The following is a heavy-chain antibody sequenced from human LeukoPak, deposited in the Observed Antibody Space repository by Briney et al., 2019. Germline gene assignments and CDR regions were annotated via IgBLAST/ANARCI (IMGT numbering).Heavy chain of an antibody. J-gene: IGHJ3*02. D-gene: IGHD3-22*01. CDR1: GGSISSYY. V-gene: IGHV4-59*01. CDR3: ARAADYYDSSGYYFRAFDI. Sequence: SETLSLTCTVSGGSISSYYWSWIRQPPGKGLEWIGYIYYSGSTNYNPSLKSRVTISVDTSKNQFSPKLSSVTAADTAVYYCARAADYYDSSGYYFRAFDIWGQGTMVTVSS. CDR2: IYYSGST.